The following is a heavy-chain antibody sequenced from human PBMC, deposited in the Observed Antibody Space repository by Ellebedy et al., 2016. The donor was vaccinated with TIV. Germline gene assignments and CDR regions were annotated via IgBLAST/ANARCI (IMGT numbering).Heavy chain of an antibody. Sequence: GESLKISCAASGFTFSSKSMSWVRQAPGKGLEWVSSISRASSYISYADSVKGRFTISRDNGKNLLSMQMRSPRAEDTAVYYCAANWGRDAFDLWGQGTLVTVSS. CDR1: GFTFSSKS. J-gene: IGHJ3*01. V-gene: IGHV3-21*06. D-gene: IGHD7-27*01. CDR3: AANWGRDAFDL. CDR2: ISRASSYI.